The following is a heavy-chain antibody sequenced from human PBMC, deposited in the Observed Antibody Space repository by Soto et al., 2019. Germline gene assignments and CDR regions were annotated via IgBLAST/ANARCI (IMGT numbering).Heavy chain of an antibody. V-gene: IGHV4-59*01. D-gene: IGHD4-17*01. CDR3: ASTGPGGDY. CDR1: GGSISSYY. CDR2: IYYSGST. J-gene: IGHJ2*01. Sequence: QVQLQESGPGLVKPSETLSLTCTVSGGSISSYYWSWIRQPPGKGLEWIGYIYYSGSTNYNPSLTRRVTISVDTSKNQFSLKLSSVTAADTAVYYCASTGPGGDYWGRGTLVTVSS.